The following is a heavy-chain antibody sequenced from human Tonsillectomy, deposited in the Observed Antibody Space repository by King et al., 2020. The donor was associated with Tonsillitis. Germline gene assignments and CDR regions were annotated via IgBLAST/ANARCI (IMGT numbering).Heavy chain of an antibody. V-gene: IGHV3-66*01. Sequence: QLVQSGGGLVQPGGSLRLSCAASGFTVSSHYMSWVRQAPGKGLEWVSIMYSGGNTYYTDSVKGRFTISRDNSKNTVYLQMNSLRAEDTAVYYCARASIFGVVDLWGRGTLVTVSS. CDR1: GFTVSSHY. CDR3: ARASIFGVVDL. D-gene: IGHD3-3*01. J-gene: IGHJ2*01. CDR2: MYSGGNT.